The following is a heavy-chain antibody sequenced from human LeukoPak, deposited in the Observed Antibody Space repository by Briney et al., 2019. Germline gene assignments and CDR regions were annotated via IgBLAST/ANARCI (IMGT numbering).Heavy chain of an antibody. J-gene: IGHJ6*03. D-gene: IGHD3-10*01. CDR1: GGSFSGYY. V-gene: IGHV4-34*01. CDR3: ARRLGRKFGERFYYYHYLDV. Sequence: SETLSLTCAVYGGSFSGYYWSWIRQPPGKGLEWIGEINHSGSTKDKPSLKNQVTISVDTSKNQFSLKLSSVTAADTAVYYCARRLGRKFGERFYYYHYLDVWGKGTTVTISS. CDR2: INHSGST.